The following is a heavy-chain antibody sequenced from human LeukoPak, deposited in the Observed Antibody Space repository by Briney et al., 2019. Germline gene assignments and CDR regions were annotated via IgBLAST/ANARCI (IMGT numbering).Heavy chain of an antibody. CDR1: GYTFTGYY. D-gene: IGHD3-10*01. J-gene: IGHJ4*02. CDR3: AKDGSGYQFDY. V-gene: IGHV1-2*02. CDR2: IDPHRGGT. Sequence: GASVKVSCKASGYTFTGYYLHWVRQAPGQGLEWLGWIDPHRGGTNYAQKLQGRVTMTREMTIYTAYLELSSLRSDDTAIYYCAKDGSGYQFDYWGQGTLVTVSS.